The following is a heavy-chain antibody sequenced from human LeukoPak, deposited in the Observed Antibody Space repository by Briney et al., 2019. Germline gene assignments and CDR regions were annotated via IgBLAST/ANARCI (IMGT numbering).Heavy chain of an antibody. CDR3: ARDKGYYY. V-gene: IGHV3-30-3*01. CDR2: ISYDGSNK. Sequence: GGSLRLSCAASGFTFSSYAMHWVRQAPGKGLEWAAVISYDGSNKYYADSVKGRFTISRDNSKNTLYLQMNSLRAEDTAVYYCARDKGYYYWGQGTLVTVSS. J-gene: IGHJ4*02. CDR1: GFTFSSYA. D-gene: IGHD1-26*01.